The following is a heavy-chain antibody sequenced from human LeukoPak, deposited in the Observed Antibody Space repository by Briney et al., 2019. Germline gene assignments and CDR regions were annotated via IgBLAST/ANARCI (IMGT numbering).Heavy chain of an antibody. CDR3: GAATEGAFDI. V-gene: IGHV3-48*03. Sequence: GGSLRLSCAASGFTFSSYEMNWVRQAPGKGLEWVSYISSSGSTTYYADSVKGRFTISRDNAKNSLYLQMNSLRAEDTAVYYCGAATEGAFDIWGQGTMVTVSS. D-gene: IGHD2-15*01. CDR1: GFTFSSYE. J-gene: IGHJ3*02. CDR2: ISSSGSTT.